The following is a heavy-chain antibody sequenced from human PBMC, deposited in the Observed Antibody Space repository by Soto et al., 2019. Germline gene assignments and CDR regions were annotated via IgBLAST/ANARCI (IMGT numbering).Heavy chain of an antibody. V-gene: IGHV4-31*11. J-gene: IGHJ4*02. CDR2: MHYDGST. Sequence: SLALTCVDSGVCGSIYGKYWGWIRQHPGKGLEWIGYMHYDGSTFHNPALQSRVTISSDTSKNQFSLKVRSVPATDTAVYYCARKKVGRSTPRDFWGQGTLVTGSS. D-gene: IGHD1-26*01. CDR1: GVCGSIYGKY. CDR3: ARKKVGRSTPRDF.